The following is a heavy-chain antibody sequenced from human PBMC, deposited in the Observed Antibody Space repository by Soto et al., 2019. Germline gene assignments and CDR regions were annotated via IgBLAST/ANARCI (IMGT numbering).Heavy chain of an antibody. Sequence: SETLSLTCTVSGGSISTYYWSWIRQPPGKGLEWIGYVYYRGTTNYNPSLKSRATISVDTSKNQFSLKLNSVTAADTAVYYCARDQLEGNWFDPWGQGTLVTVSS. J-gene: IGHJ5*02. V-gene: IGHV4-59*01. CDR2: VYYRGTT. D-gene: IGHD1-1*01. CDR1: GGSISTYY. CDR3: ARDQLEGNWFDP.